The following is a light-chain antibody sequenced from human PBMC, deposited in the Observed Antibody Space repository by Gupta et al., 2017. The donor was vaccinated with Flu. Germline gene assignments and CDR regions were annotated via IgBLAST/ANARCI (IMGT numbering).Light chain of an antibody. CDR2: QDT. V-gene: IGLV3-1*01. CDR1: ELGDKY. J-gene: IGLJ2*01. Sequence: SYELTQPPSVSVSPGQTASITCFGYELGDKYVSWYQQKSGQSPMLGIYQDTKRPSGIPERFSGANSGNTATLTISGTQPVEEAADYCPAWETTTAGFGGGTKLTVL. CDR3: PAWETTTAG.